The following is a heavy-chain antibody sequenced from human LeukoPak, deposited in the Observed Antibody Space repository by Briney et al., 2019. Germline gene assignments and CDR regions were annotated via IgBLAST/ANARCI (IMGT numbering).Heavy chain of an antibody. CDR1: GFTFSSYT. J-gene: IGHJ5*02. V-gene: IGHV3-48*02. CDR3: ARGCIGGSCWSRNWFDP. CDR2: ISTTGSTI. D-gene: IGHD2-15*01. Sequence: GGSLRLSCAASGFTFSSYTMNWVRQAPGKGLEWVSFISTTGSTIHYGNSVRGRFTISRDNAKNSLSLQMNSLRDEDTAVYYCARGCIGGSCWSRNWFDPWGQGTLVTVSS.